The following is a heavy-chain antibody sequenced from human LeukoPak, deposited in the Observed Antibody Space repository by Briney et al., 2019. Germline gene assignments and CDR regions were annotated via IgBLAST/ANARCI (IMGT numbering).Heavy chain of an antibody. CDR1: GFTFSSYA. Sequence: GGSLRLSCAASGFTFSSYARSWVRQAPGKGLEWVSAISGSGGSTYYADSVKGRFTISRDNSKRTLYLQMNSLRAEDRAVYYCAKAGYDSSGYSTYYFDYWGQGTLVTVSS. V-gene: IGHV3-23*01. CDR3: AKAGYDSSGYSTYYFDY. CDR2: ISGSGGST. D-gene: IGHD3-22*01. J-gene: IGHJ4*02.